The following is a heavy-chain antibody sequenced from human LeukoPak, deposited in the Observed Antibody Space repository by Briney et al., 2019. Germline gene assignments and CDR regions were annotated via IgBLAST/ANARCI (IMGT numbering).Heavy chain of an antibody. CDR1: GYTLTELS. V-gene: IGHV1-24*01. CDR2: FDPEDGET. D-gene: IGHD3-22*01. Sequence: GASVKVSCKVSGYTLTELSMHWVRQAPGKGLEWMGGFDPEDGETIYAQKFQGRVTMTTDTSTSTAYMELRSLRSDDTAVYYCARGGPHYDSSGYPYYFDYWGQGTLVTVSS. CDR3: ARGGPHYDSSGYPYYFDY. J-gene: IGHJ4*02.